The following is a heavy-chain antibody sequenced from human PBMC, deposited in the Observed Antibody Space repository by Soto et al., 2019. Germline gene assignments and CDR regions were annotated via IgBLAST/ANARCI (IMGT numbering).Heavy chain of an antibody. Sequence: PSDTLALTSTASGAPISSYYWSWIRQPAGKGLEWIGRFYSSGSTNYNPSLNSRVTMSVDTSQNQLSLKLSSVTAADTAVYYCARYYNGMDVWGQGTTVTVSS. CDR3: ARYYNGMDV. CDR1: GAPISSYY. V-gene: IGHV4-4*07. CDR2: FYSSGST. J-gene: IGHJ6*02.